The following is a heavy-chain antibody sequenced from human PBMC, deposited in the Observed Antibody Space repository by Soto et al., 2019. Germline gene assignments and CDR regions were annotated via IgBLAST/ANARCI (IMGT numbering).Heavy chain of an antibody. CDR2: FDPEDGET. CDR1: GYTLTELS. J-gene: IGHJ4*02. D-gene: IGHD2-2*01. CDR3: ATAGYCSSTSCYPPVFGY. V-gene: IGHV1-24*01. Sequence: ASVKVSCKVSGYTLTELSMHWVRQAPGKGLEWMGGFDPEDGETIYAQKFQGRVTMTEDTSTDTAYMELSSLRSEDTAVYYCATAGYCSSTSCYPPVFGYWGQGTLVTVSS.